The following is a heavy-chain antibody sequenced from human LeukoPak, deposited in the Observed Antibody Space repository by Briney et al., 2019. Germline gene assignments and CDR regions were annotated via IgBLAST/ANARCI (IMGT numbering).Heavy chain of an antibody. CDR1: GGSIDSTNF. J-gene: IGHJ4*02. D-gene: IGHD3-3*01. Sequence: KPSGTLSLTCGVSGGSIDSTNFWSWVRQAPGKGLEWIGEIAHDGTRNYNPSLRSRVAMSFDRANNYFSLSLTAVTAADTAFYYCTREGGFYRPLDYSGQGTLVTVSS. CDR2: IAHDGTR. CDR3: TREGGFYRPLDY. V-gene: IGHV4-4*02.